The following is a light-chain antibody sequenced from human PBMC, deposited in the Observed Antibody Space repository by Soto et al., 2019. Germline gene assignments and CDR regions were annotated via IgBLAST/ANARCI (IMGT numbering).Light chain of an antibody. Sequence: EIVLTQSPDTLSLSPGESATLSCRASQTVISDYLAWYQHRPGQAPRLLIYGASNRATGIPARFSGSGSGTDFTLTISSLEPEDFAVYYCQQRSNWPSITFGQGTRLEIK. V-gene: IGKV3-11*01. J-gene: IGKJ5*01. CDR1: QTVISDY. CDR2: GAS. CDR3: QQRSNWPSIT.